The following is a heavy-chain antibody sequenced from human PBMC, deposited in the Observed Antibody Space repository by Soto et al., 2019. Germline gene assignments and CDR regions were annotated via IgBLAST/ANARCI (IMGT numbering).Heavy chain of an antibody. D-gene: IGHD2-21*01. CDR1: VGTFSRYA. Sequence: ASVKVSRKASVGTFSRYAISWVRPAGGHGLECMGGIIPVFRTANYAQKFQARVTITAHESTSTAYMELSSLRSEDTAMYYCARGGLTATWFDPWGKGTLVTASS. CDR2: IIPVFRTA. V-gene: IGHV1-69*13. J-gene: IGHJ5*02. CDR3: ARGGLTATWFDP.